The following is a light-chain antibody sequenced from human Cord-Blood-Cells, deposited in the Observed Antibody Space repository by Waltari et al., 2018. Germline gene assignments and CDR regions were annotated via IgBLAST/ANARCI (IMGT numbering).Light chain of an antibody. Sequence: QSALTQPPSASGPPGQSVTISCTGTSSDVRGYNYVSWYQQHPGKAPKLMIYEVSKRPSGVPDRFSGSKSGNTASLTVSGLQAEDEADYYCSSYAGSNNYVFGTGTKVTVL. J-gene: IGLJ1*01. CDR1: SSDVRGYNY. CDR3: SSYAGSNNYV. CDR2: EVS. V-gene: IGLV2-8*01.